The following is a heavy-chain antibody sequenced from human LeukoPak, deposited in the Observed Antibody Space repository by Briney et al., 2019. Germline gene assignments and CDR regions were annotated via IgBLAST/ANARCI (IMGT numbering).Heavy chain of an antibody. V-gene: IGHV4-39*01. CDR3: ARHCCSDPAKRVFDI. CDR2: ISYSGNT. J-gene: IGHJ3*02. CDR1: GGSIISSDYH. Sequence: KSSETLSLTCTVSGGSIISSDYHWGWVRQPPGKGLEWIGTISYSGNTDYNPSLRSRVTISVDTSNNQFSLRLGSVTAADTAVYHCARHCCSDPAKRVFDIWGQGTMVTVSS. D-gene: IGHD2-15*01.